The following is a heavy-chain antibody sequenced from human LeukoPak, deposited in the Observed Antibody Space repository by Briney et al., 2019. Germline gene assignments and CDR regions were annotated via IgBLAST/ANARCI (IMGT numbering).Heavy chain of an antibody. CDR2: IKQDGREK. D-gene: IGHD3-10*01. V-gene: IGHV3-7*03. CDR3: ASFDYYGSGSYYATNYYYGMDV. Sequence: GGSLRLSCAASGFTFSSYWMSWVRQAPGKGREWVANIKQDGREKYYVDSVKGRFTISRDNAKNSLYLQMNRLRAEDTAVYYCASFDYYGSGSYYATNYYYGMDVWGKGTPVTVSS. CDR1: GFTFSSYW. J-gene: IGHJ6*04.